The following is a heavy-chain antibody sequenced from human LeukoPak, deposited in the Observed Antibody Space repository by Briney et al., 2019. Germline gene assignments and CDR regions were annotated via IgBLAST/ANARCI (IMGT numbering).Heavy chain of an antibody. CDR2: INTDGSST. CDR3: ARVLIRAANWFDP. V-gene: IGHV3-74*01. D-gene: IGHD4-17*01. J-gene: IGHJ5*02. Sequence: GGSLRLSSAASGFTFSSYWMHWVRQAPGKGLVWVSRINTDGSSTSYADSVKGRFTISRDNAKNTLYLQMNSLRAEDTAVYYCARVLIRAANWFDPWGQGTLVTVSS. CDR1: GFTFSSYW.